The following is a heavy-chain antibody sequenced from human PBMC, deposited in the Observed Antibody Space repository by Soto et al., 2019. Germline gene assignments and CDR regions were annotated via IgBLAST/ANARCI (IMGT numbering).Heavy chain of an antibody. CDR3: ARVHLVAGSAFYCAMDV. CDR1: GFDVTSSR. J-gene: IGHJ6*02. V-gene: IGHV3-21*01. Sequence: VGSLRLSCVASGFDVTSSRMNWVRQAPGKGLEWVASISGSGKDTFYRHSVKGRFAISRDSAGTSLFLRMDSVKVEDTAVYHCARVHLVAGSAFYCAMDVWGPGTAVTVSS. CDR2: ISGSGKDT. D-gene: IGHD6-6*01.